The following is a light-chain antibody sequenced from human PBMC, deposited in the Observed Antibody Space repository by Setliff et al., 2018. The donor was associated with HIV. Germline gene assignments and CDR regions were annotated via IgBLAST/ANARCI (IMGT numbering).Light chain of an antibody. Sequence: QSALTQPASVSGSPGQSITISCTGTSSDVGTYNYVSWYQQHPGKAPKLMIYDVNNRPSGVSNRFSGSKSGNTASLTVSGLQAEDEADYYCSSYAGSNNFDVVFGGGT. J-gene: IGLJ2*01. CDR1: SSDVGTYNY. V-gene: IGLV2-14*03. CDR2: DVN. CDR3: SSYAGSNNFDVV.